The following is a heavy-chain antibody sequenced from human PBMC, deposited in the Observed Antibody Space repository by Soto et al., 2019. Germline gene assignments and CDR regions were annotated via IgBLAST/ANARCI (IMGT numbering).Heavy chain of an antibody. D-gene: IGHD3-3*01. CDR2: IYYSGST. Sequence: SETLSLTCTVSGGSISSGGYYWSWIRQHPGKGLEWIGYIYYSGSTYYNPSLKSRVTISVDTSKNQFSLKLSSVTAADTAVYYCARGAKGDFWSGYYSYYYYYYMDVWGKGTTVTVSS. J-gene: IGHJ6*03. V-gene: IGHV4-31*03. CDR3: ARGAKGDFWSGYYSYYYYYYMDV. CDR1: GGSISSGGYY.